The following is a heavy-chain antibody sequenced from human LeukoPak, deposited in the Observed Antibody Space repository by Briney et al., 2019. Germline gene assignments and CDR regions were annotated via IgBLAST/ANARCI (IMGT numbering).Heavy chain of an antibody. D-gene: IGHD1-26*01. Sequence: PSQTLSLTCTVSGGSISSGSYYWSWIRQPAGKGLEWIGRIYTSGSTNYNPSLKSRVTISVDTSKNQFSLKLSSVTAADTAVYYCAREDGAIDYWGQGTLVTVSS. CDR1: GGSISSGSYY. CDR3: AREDGAIDY. V-gene: IGHV4-61*02. CDR2: IYTSGST. J-gene: IGHJ4*02.